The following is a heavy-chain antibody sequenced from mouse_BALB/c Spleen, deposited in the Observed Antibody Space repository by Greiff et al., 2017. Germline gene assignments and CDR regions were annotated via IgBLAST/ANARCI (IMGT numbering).Heavy chain of an antibody. J-gene: IGHJ3*01. CDR1: GYTFTSYT. CDR3: AREGTARAPWFAY. D-gene: IGHD3-2*01. V-gene: IGHV1-4*02. CDR2: INPSSGYT. Sequence: QVQLQQSAAELARPGASVKMSCKASGYTFTSYTMHWVKQRPGQGLEWIGYINPSSGYTEYNQKFKDKTTLTADKSSSTAYMQLSSLTSEDSAVYYCAREGTARAPWFAYWGQGTLVTVSA.